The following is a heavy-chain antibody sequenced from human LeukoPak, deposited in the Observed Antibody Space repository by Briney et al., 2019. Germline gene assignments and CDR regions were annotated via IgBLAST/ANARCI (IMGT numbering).Heavy chain of an antibody. Sequence: PGGSLRLFCAASGFTFSSYWMSWVRQAPGKGLEWVANIKQDGSEEYYVDSVKGRFTISRDNAKTSLYLQMNSLRAEDTAVYYCARGGKAAIVFDYWGQGTLVTVSS. CDR1: GFTFSSYW. D-gene: IGHD6-25*01. CDR3: ARGGKAAIVFDY. CDR2: IKQDGSEE. V-gene: IGHV3-7*04. J-gene: IGHJ4*02.